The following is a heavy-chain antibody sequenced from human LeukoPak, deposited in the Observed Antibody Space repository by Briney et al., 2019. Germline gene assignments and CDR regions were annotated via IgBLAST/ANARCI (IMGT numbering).Heavy chain of an antibody. Sequence: GGSLRLSCAASGFTVSSNYMSWVRQAPGKGLERVSVIYSGGSTYYTDSVKGRFTISRDNSKNTLYLQMNSLRAEDTAVYYCARSSGGYCSGGSCYDYWGQGTLVTVSS. J-gene: IGHJ4*02. V-gene: IGHV3-66*01. CDR3: ARSSGGYCSGGSCYDY. D-gene: IGHD2-15*01. CDR2: IYSGGST. CDR1: GFTVSSNY.